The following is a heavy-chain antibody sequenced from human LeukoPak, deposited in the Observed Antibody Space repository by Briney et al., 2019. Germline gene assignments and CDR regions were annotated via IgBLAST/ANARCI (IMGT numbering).Heavy chain of an antibody. CDR1: GYRFTSYW. CDR2: IYPGDSDT. J-gene: IGHJ5*02. D-gene: IGHD2-2*01. Sequence: GGSLKISCKGSGYRFTSYWIGWVRQMPGKGLEWMGIIYPGDSDTRYSPSFQGQVTISADKSISTPYLQWSSLKASDTAMYYCARLGSIVVVPAAPFDPWGQGTLVTVSS. V-gene: IGHV5-51*01. CDR3: ARLGSIVVVPAAPFDP.